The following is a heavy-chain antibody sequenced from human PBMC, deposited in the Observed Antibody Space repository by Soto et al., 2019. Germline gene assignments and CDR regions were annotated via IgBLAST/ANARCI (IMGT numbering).Heavy chain of an antibody. V-gene: IGHV3-72*01. CDR3: VRVQISSVPYQSPDY. D-gene: IGHD6-19*01. J-gene: IGHJ4*02. CDR2: IRNRANSYTT. CDR1: GFTFSNYY. Sequence: PGRSLRLSCAASGFTFSNYYMDWVRHAPGKGLEWVGRIRNRANSYTTEYAASVRGRFTVSRDDSENSLYLQMGSLKAEDTAVYYCVRVQISSVPYQSPDYWGEGTLVTVSS.